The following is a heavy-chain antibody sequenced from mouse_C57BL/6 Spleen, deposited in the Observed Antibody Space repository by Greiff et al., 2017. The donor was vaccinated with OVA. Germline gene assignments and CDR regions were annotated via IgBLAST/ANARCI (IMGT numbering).Heavy chain of an antibody. V-gene: IGHV1-15*01. CDR2: IDPETGGT. CDR3: TRRPLYYGNYEAFAY. CDR1: GYTFTDYE. D-gene: IGHD2-1*01. J-gene: IGHJ3*01. Sequence: QVQLKQSGAELVRPGASVTLSCKASGYTFTDYEMHWVKQTPVHGLEWIGAIDPETGGTAYNQKFKGKAILTADKSSSTAYMELRSLTSEDSAVYYCTRRPLYYGNYEAFAYWGQGTLVTVSA.